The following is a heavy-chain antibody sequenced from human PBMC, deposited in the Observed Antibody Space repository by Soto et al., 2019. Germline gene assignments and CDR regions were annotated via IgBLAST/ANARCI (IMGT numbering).Heavy chain of an antibody. D-gene: IGHD3-10*01. V-gene: IGHV3-23*01. CDR2: IRSNAGST. CDR3: AKADYGSGSYYTLSFDY. Sequence: EVPLLESGGGLVQPGGSLRLSCAASGFIFSNYAMTWVRHIPGKGLEWVSDIRSNAGSTTYADSVKGRFTISRDNPKNTLYLQMNSLRVEDTAVYYCAKADYGSGSYYTLSFDYWGQGTLVTVSS. J-gene: IGHJ4*02. CDR1: GFIFSNYA.